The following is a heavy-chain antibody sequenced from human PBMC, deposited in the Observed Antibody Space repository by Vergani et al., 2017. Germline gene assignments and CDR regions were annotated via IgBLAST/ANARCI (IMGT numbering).Heavy chain of an antibody. J-gene: IGHJ4*02. CDR3: AKDGATGSYDY. CDR1: GFTFSSYA. D-gene: IGHD1-26*01. Sequence: EVQLLESGGGLVQPGGSLRLPCAAPGFTFSSYAMSWVRQAPGKGLEWVSAISGSGGSTNYADPVKGRFTISRDNSKNTLYLQMNSRRAEDTAVFYCAKDGATGSYDYWGQGTLVTVSS. CDR2: ISGSGGST. V-gene: IGHV3-23*01.